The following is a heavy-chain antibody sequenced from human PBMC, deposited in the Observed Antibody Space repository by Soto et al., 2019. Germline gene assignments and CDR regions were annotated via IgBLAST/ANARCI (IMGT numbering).Heavy chain of an antibody. Sequence: GGSLRLSCAASGFTFSDYYMSWIRQAPGKGLEWVSYISSSGSTIYYADSVKGRFTISRDNAKNSRYLQMNSLRAEDTAVYYGARDDTPATADYYGMDVWGQGTTVTVSS. CDR2: ISSSGSTI. CDR3: ARDDTPATADYYGMDV. D-gene: IGHD2-21*02. V-gene: IGHV3-11*01. J-gene: IGHJ6*02. CDR1: GFTFSDYY.